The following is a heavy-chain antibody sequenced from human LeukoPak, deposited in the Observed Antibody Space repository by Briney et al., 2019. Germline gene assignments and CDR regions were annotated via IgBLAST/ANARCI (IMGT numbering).Heavy chain of an antibody. CDR3: VKDISGTYFFDY. Sequence: PPGGSLRLSCAASGFIFGDYGMHWVRQVPGKGLEWVAGISWNSDSIGYVDSVKGRFTISRDNAKNILYLQMDSLRAEDTAFYYCVKDISGTYFFDYWGQGTLVTVSS. D-gene: IGHD1-26*01. V-gene: IGHV3-9*01. J-gene: IGHJ4*02. CDR1: GFIFGDYG. CDR2: ISWNSDSI.